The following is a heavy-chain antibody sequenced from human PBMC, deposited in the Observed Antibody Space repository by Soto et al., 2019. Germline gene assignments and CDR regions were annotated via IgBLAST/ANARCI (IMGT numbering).Heavy chain of an antibody. Sequence: SETLSLTCTVSGGSISSGGYYWSWIRQHPGKGLEWIGYIYHSGSTYYNPSLKSRVTISVDTSKNQFSLKVSSVTAADTAVYYCAREAAGILNWFDPWGQGTLVT. CDR3: AREAAGILNWFDP. J-gene: IGHJ5*02. CDR2: IYHSGST. CDR1: GGSISSGGYY. D-gene: IGHD6-25*01. V-gene: IGHV4-31*03.